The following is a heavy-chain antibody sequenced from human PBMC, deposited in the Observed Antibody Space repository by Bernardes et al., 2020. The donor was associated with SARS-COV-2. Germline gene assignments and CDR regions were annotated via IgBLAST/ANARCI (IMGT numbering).Heavy chain of an antibody. CDR2: ISAYNGNT. CDR3: ARDTTVTYYYYYYYGMDV. CDR1: GYTFTSYG. D-gene: IGHD4-17*01. V-gene: IGHV1-18*04. Sequence: ASVKVSCKASGYTFTSYGISWVRQAPGQGLEWMGWISAYNGNTNYAQKLQGRVTMTTDTSTSTAYMELRSLRSDDTAVYYCARDTTVTYYYYYYYGMDVWGQGTTVTVSS. J-gene: IGHJ6*02.